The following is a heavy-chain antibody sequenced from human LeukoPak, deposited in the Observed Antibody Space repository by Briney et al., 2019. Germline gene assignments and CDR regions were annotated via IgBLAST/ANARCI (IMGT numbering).Heavy chain of an antibody. D-gene: IGHD5-12*01. Sequence: PGGSLRLSCAASGFTFDDHGMSWVRQAPGKGLEWVSSINWNGGDTHYTDSVKGRFTISRDNAESSLYLQMNSLRVEDTALYYCARGQGYSGYDLGYFDYWGQGTLVTVSS. V-gene: IGHV3-20*04. CDR3: ARGQGYSGYDLGYFDY. CDR2: INWNGGDT. CDR1: GFTFDDHG. J-gene: IGHJ4*02.